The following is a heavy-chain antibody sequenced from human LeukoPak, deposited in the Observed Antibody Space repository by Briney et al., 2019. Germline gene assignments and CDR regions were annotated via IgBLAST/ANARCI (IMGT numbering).Heavy chain of an antibody. CDR2: IYYSGST. D-gene: IGHD3-22*01. J-gene: IGHJ3*02. CDR1: GGSISSYY. CDR3: ARELRDYYYYSSGYHLDAFDI. V-gene: IGHV4-59*01. Sequence: SVTLSLTCTVSGGSISSYYWSWIRQPPGKGLEWIGYIYYSGSTNYNPSLKSRVTISVDTSKNQFSLKLSSVTAADTAVYYCARELRDYYYYSSGYHLDAFDIWGQGTMVTVSS.